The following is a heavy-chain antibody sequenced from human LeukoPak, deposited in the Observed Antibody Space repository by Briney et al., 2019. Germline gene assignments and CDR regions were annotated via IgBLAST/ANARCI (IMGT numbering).Heavy chain of an antibody. CDR1: GYTFTGYY. CDR2: INPNSGGT. D-gene: IGHD6-19*01. CDR3: ARDRSGWYRPFDY. V-gene: IGHV1-2*02. Sequence: ASVKVSCKPSGYTFTGYYMHWVRPAPGQGLEWMGWINPNSGGTNYAQKFRGRVTMTRDTSISTAYMELSRLRSDDTGVYYCARDRSGWYRPFDYWGQGTLVSVS. J-gene: IGHJ4*02.